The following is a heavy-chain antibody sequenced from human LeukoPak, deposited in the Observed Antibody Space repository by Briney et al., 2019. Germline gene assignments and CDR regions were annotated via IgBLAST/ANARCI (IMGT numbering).Heavy chain of an antibody. CDR1: GGSLTNYY. CDR3: ARHGGYSNGWWDY. D-gene: IGHD6-19*01. Sequence: SETLSLTCTVSGGSLTNYYWARIRQPPGKGLEWIGYIYYSGGTKYNPSLRSRVTISVDTSKNQFSLKLASVTAADTAVYYCARHGGYSNGWWDYWGQGTLVTVSS. V-gene: IGHV4-59*08. J-gene: IGHJ4*02. CDR2: IYYSGGT.